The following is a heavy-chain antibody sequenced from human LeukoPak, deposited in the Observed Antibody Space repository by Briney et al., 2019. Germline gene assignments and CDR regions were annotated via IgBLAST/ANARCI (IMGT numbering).Heavy chain of an antibody. CDR3: ARWGYYYDSSGYTTGGLDY. CDR1: GFTFSSYS. D-gene: IGHD3-22*01. J-gene: IGHJ4*02. Sequence: GGSLRLSCAASGFTFSSYSMNWVRQAPGKGLEWVSYISSSSSTIYYADSVKGRFTISRDNAKNSLYLQMNSLRAEDTAVYYCARWGYYYDSSGYTTGGLDYWGQGTLVTVSS. CDR2: ISSSSSTI. V-gene: IGHV3-48*04.